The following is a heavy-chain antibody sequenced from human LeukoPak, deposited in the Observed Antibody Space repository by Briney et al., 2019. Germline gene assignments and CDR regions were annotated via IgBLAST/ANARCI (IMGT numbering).Heavy chain of an antibody. D-gene: IGHD3-10*01. Sequence: SETLSLTCTVSGGSISSYYWSWIRQPPGKGLEWIGYIYYSGSTYYNPSLKSRVTISVDTSKNQLSLKLSSVTAADTAVYYCARESNYHGSGTGWFDPWGQGTLVTVSS. CDR2: IYYSGST. CDR1: GGSISSYY. CDR3: ARESNYHGSGTGWFDP. V-gene: IGHV4-59*12. J-gene: IGHJ5*02.